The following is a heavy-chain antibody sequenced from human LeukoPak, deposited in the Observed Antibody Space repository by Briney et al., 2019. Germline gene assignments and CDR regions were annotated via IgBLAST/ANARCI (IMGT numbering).Heavy chain of an antibody. V-gene: IGHV3-21*01. CDR2: ISSSSNYI. J-gene: IGHJ6*04. D-gene: IGHD3-10*02. CDR3: AELGITMIGGV. CDR1: GITFSSYG. Sequence: GGSLRLSCAASGITFSSYGMSWVRQAPGKGLEWVSSISSSSNYIYYADSVKGRFTISRDNAKNSLYLQMNSLRAEDTAVYYCAELGITMIGGVWGKGTTVTISS.